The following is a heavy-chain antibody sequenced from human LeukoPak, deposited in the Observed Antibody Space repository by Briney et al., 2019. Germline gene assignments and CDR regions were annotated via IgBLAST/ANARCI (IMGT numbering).Heavy chain of an antibody. CDR2: IYHTGNT. J-gene: IGHJ6*03. D-gene: IGHD6-6*01. CDR3: ARHSIAARGYYYMDV. Sequence: SQTLSLTCAVSGASISSGPYSWAWIRQPPGKGLEWIGYIYHTGNTYFNPSLKSRVTISVDTSKNQFSLKLSSVTAADTAVYYCARHSIAARGYYYMDVWGKGTTVTVSS. V-gene: IGHV4-30-2*03. CDR1: GASISSGPYS.